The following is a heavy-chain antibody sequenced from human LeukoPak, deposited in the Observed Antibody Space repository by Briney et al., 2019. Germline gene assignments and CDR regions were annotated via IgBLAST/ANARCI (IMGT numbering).Heavy chain of an antibody. Sequence: GGSLRLSCAASGFTFSSYWMSWVRQAPGKGLEWVANIKQDGSEKHYVDSVKGRFTISRDNAKNSLYLQLNSLRGEDTAVYYCTREGITAAADYWGQGTLVTVSS. V-gene: IGHV3-7*01. CDR3: TREGITAAADY. J-gene: IGHJ4*02. D-gene: IGHD6-13*01. CDR1: GFTFSSYW. CDR2: IKQDGSEK.